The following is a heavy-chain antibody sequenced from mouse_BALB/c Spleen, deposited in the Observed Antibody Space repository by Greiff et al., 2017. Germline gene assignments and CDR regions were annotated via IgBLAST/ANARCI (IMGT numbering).Heavy chain of an antibody. CDR2: ISCYNGAT. V-gene: IGHV1S34*01. CDR3: ARFDYDAGPSDAMDY. D-gene: IGHD2-4*01. Sequence: LVKTGASVKISCKASGYSFTGYYMHWVKQSHGKSLEWIGYISCYNGATSYNQKFKGKATFTVDTSSSTAYMQFNSLTSEDSAVYYCARFDYDAGPSDAMDYWGQGTSVTVSS. J-gene: IGHJ4*01. CDR1: GYSFTGYY.